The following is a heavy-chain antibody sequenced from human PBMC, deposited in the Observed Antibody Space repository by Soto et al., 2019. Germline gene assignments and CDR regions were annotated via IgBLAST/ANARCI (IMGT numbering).Heavy chain of an antibody. V-gene: IGHV3-23*01. Sequence: PGGSLRLSCAASGFTFSIYAISWVRQGPGKGLEWVSTISGSGDTTYYAGSVKGRFTISRDNSKNTLYLQMNSLRAEDTAVYYCAKESPYGSGSYSYYYYLDVWGKGTTVTVSS. CDR1: GFTFSIYA. D-gene: IGHD3-10*01. J-gene: IGHJ6*03. CDR2: ISGSGDTT. CDR3: AKESPYGSGSYSYYYYLDV.